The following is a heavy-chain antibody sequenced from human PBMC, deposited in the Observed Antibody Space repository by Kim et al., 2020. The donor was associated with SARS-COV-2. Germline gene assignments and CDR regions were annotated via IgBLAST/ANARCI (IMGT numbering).Heavy chain of an antibody. CDR1: GFIFSSYA. Sequence: GGSLRLSCAASGFIFSSYAMHWVRQAPGKGLEWVAPITYDGTNKYYADSVKGRFTISRDNSKKMLYLQMNSLRAEDTAVYYCARDGGGCLDPWGQGTLVTVSS. CDR2: ITYDGTNK. D-gene: IGHD3-16*01. CDR3: ARDGGGCLDP. V-gene: IGHV3-30*04. J-gene: IGHJ5*02.